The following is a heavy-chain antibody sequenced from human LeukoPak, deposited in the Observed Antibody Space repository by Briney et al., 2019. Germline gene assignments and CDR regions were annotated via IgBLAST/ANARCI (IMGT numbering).Heavy chain of an antibody. Sequence: PSETLSLTCTVSGGSISSGSYYWVWIRQPPGKGLEWIGTIYYSGSPYYNPSLKSRVTISVDTSKKQFSLKLSSVTAADTAVYYCARHVGFITMVRGVINNNWFDPWGQGTLVTVSS. V-gene: IGHV4-39*01. D-gene: IGHD3-10*01. J-gene: IGHJ5*02. CDR1: GGSISSGSYY. CDR3: ARHVGFITMVRGVINNNWFDP. CDR2: IYYSGSP.